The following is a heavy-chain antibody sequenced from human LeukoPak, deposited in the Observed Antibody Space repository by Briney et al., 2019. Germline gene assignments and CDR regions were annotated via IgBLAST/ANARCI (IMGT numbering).Heavy chain of an antibody. V-gene: IGHV1-2*02. D-gene: IGHD5-24*01. CDR1: GNTFTSYY. J-gene: IGHJ4*02. CDR3: ARDGDGYGDYFDY. Sequence: ASVKVSCKASGNTFTSYYMHWVRQAPGQGLEWMGWINPNSGGTNYAQKFQGRVTMTRDTSISTAYMELSRLRSDDTAVYYCARDGDGYGDYFDYWGQGTLVTVSS. CDR2: INPNSGGT.